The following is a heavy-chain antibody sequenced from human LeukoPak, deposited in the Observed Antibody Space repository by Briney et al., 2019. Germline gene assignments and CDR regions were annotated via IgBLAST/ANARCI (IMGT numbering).Heavy chain of an antibody. Sequence: GGSLRLSCAASGFTFSSYGMHWVRQAPGKGLEGVAFIRYDGSNKYYADSVKGRFTISRDNSKNTLYLQMNSLRAEDTAVYYCAKDYYDSSGYYDSSHAYWGQGTLVTVSS. CDR1: GFTFSSYG. CDR3: AKDYYDSSGYYDSSHAY. J-gene: IGHJ4*02. CDR2: IRYDGSNK. D-gene: IGHD3-22*01. V-gene: IGHV3-30*02.